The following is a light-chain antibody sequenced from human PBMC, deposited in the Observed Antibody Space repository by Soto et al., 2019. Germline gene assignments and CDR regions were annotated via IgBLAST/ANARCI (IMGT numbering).Light chain of an antibody. V-gene: IGKV1-12*01. CDR1: QGISSW. CDR2: DAS. J-gene: IGKJ1*01. Sequence: DIRMTHSPSSFSASVGDRVTITFLASQGISSWLAWYQKKPGKAPNLLIYDASRLQSGVPSRFSGSGGGTDFTLSISSVQPEDFATYFCQQSYSTPWTFGQGTKVDIK. CDR3: QQSYSTPWT.